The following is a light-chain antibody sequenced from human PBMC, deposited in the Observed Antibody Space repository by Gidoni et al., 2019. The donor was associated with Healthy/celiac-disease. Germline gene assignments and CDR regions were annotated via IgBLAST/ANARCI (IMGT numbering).Light chain of an antibody. V-gene: IGKV4-1*01. Sequence: DIVMTQSPDSLAVSLGERATINCKSSQSVLYSSNNKNYLAWYQQKPGQPPKLLIYWASTRESGVPDRFSGSGSGTDFTLTISSLQAEDVAVYYCQQYYSTPWFGQGTRLEIK. CDR1: QSVLYSSNNKNY. CDR3: QQYYSTPW. J-gene: IGKJ5*01. CDR2: WAS.